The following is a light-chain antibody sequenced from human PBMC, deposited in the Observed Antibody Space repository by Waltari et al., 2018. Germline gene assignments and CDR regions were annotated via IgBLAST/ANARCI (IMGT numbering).Light chain of an antibody. CDR2: DVS. V-gene: IGLV2-14*01. J-gene: IGLJ3*02. CDR3: GSYTGSTTWV. CDR1: TSDAGGYNS. Sequence: QSALTQPASVSGSPGQSITISCTGATSDAGGYNSVSWYQQRPSKAPKLLIFDVSNRPSGVSNRFAGSKSGKTASLTISGLQAADEAAYYCGSYTGSTTWVFGGGTKLTVL.